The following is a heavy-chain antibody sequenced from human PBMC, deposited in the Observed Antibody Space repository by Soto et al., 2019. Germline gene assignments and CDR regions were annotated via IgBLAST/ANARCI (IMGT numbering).Heavy chain of an antibody. D-gene: IGHD6-13*01. J-gene: IGHJ4*02. CDR1: GDSISSDKW. Sequence: QVQLQESGPGLVKPSGTLSLTCAVSGDSISSDKWWSWVRQPTGTGLEWIGEIHHRGNSHYNPSLQSPVIISVDKSKTQFSLKLSSVTDADTAVYYCARGERQQQRDYWGQGTLVTVSS. CDR2: IHHRGNS. CDR3: ARGERQQQRDY. V-gene: IGHV4-4*02.